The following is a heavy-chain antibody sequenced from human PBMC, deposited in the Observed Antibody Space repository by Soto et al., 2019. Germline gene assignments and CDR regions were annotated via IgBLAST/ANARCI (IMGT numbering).Heavy chain of an antibody. CDR2: ISGYNGNT. V-gene: IGHV1-18*01. CDR3: ARDEVPAANWLDR. J-gene: IGHJ5*02. D-gene: IGHD2-2*01. CDR1: GYIFINYG. Sequence: ASVKVSCKASGYIFINYGITWVRQAPGQGREWMGWISGYNGNTKYADKLQGRVTMTTDTSTTTAYMELRSLRSDDTAVYYCARDEVPAANWLDRWGQGXLVTVSS.